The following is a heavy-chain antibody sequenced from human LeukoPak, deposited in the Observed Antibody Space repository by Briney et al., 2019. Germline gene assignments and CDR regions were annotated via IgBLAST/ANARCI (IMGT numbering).Heavy chain of an antibody. J-gene: IGHJ6*02. V-gene: IGHV3-23*01. CDR2: ISGSGGST. Sequence: PGGSLRLSCAASGFTFSSYAMSWVRQAPGKGLEWVSAISGSGGSTYYADSVKGRFTISRDNSKNTLYLQMNSLRAEDTAVYYCARDYGDYSDRGYYYYGMDVWGQGTTVTVSS. D-gene: IGHD4-17*01. CDR1: GFTFSSYA. CDR3: ARDYGDYSDRGYYYYGMDV.